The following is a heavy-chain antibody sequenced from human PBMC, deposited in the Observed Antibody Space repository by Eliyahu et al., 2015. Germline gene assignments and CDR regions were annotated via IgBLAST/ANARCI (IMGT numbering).Heavy chain of an antibody. D-gene: IGHD3-9*01. CDR3: AGGRYFDLSY. V-gene: IGHV3-23*01. J-gene: IGHJ4*02. CDR2: ISGSGGST. Sequence: EVQLLESGGGXVQPGGSXXLSCAAXGFTFSSYAXSWVRQAPGKGLEWVSAISGSGGSTYYADSVKGRFTISRDNSKNTLYLQMNSLRAEDTAVYYCAGGRYFDLSYWGQGTLVTVSS. CDR1: GFTFSSYA.